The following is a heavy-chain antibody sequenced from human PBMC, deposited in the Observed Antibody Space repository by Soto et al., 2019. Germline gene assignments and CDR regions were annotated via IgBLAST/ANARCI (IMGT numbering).Heavy chain of an antibody. CDR1: GGSLSGGAYY. CDR2: IYYGVNT. V-gene: IGHV4-31*03. CDR3: ARGATLVVAMGV. Sequence: QVQLQESGPGLVKPSQTLSLTCTVSGGSLSGGAYYWSWIRQHPGKGLVWIGYIYYGVNTYYNPSPKSRVTIPVDTSKNQFYLKLMSVTPADSAVYYCARGATLVVAMGVWGQGTTVTVAS. D-gene: IGHD2-15*01. J-gene: IGHJ6*02.